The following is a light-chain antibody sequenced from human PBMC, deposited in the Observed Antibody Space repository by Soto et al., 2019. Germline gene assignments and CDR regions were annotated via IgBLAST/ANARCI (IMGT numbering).Light chain of an antibody. CDR2: DAS. CDR3: QQFNNWPLIT. Sequence: EIVLTQSPATPSLSPGERATLSCRASQSVSSYLAWYQQKPGQAPSLLIYDASNRATGIPARFSGSGSGTEFTLTINTLQPEDFAVYYCQQFNNWPLITFGQGTRLEIK. J-gene: IGKJ5*01. V-gene: IGKV3-11*01. CDR1: QSVSSY.